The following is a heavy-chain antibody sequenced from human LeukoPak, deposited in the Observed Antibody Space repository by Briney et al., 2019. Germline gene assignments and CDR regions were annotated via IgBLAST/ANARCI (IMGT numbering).Heavy chain of an antibody. CDR1: GFTVSSIH. V-gene: IGHV3-53*01. D-gene: IGHD3-22*01. CDR2: IYGGGST. CDR3: ARGSGYYLGNY. Sequence: GGSLRLSCAASGFTVSSIHMSWVRQAPGKGLEWVSVIYGGGSTYYADSVQGRFTISRDNSKNTLYLQMNSLRAEDTAVYYCARGSGYYLGNYWGQGTLVTVSS. J-gene: IGHJ4*02.